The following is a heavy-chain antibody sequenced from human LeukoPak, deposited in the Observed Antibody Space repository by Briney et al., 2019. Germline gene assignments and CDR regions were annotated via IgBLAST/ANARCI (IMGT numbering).Heavy chain of an antibody. V-gene: IGHV1-2*04. CDR1: GYTFTGYY. Sequence: ASVKVSCKASGYTFTGYYMHWVRQAPGQGLEWMGWINPNRGGTNYAQKFQGWVTMTRDTSISTAYMELSRLRSDDTAVYYCARVGIGGYYDSSGYYYGAFDIWGQGTMVTVSS. CDR3: ARVGIGGYYDSSGYYYGAFDI. J-gene: IGHJ3*02. D-gene: IGHD3-22*01. CDR2: INPNRGGT.